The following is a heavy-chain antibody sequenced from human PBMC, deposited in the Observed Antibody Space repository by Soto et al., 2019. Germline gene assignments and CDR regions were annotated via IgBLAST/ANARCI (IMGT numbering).Heavy chain of an antibody. V-gene: IGHV3-30*18. CDR3: AKDPRSGYDSSGSLDY. CDR1: GFTFSSYG. J-gene: IGHJ4*02. D-gene: IGHD3-22*01. CDR2: ISYDGSNK. Sequence: VQLVESGGGVVQPGRSLRLSCAASGFTFSSYGMHWVRQAPGKGLEWVAVISYDGSNKYYADSVKGRFTISRDNSKNTLYLQMNSLRAEDTAVYYCAKDPRSGYDSSGSLDYWGQGTLVTVSS.